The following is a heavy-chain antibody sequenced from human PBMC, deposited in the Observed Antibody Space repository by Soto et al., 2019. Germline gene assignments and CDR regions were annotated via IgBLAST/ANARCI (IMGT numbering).Heavy chain of an antibody. D-gene: IGHD3-3*01. CDR3: AHTIYESIFGVVIPYYFDY. CDR1: GFSLSTSRVG. CDR2: IYWDDDK. J-gene: IGHJ4*02. Sequence: QITLKESGPTLVKPTQTLTLTCTFSGFSLSTSRVGVGWIRQPPGKALEWLALIYWDDDKRYSPSLKSRLTITKDTSKNQVVLTMTNMDPVDTATYYCAHTIYESIFGVVIPYYFDYWGQGTLVTVSS. V-gene: IGHV2-5*02.